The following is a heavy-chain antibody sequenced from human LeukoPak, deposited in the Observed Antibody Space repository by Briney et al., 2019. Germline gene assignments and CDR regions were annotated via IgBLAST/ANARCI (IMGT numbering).Heavy chain of an antibody. J-gene: IGHJ5*02. CDR1: GYPFTSYG. CDR3: ARDPPYSISSWYWFDP. CDR2: ISGYNGDT. Sequence: ASVKVSCRASGYPFTSYGISWARQAPGQGLEWMGWISGYNGDTNYAQNFQGRVTMTTDTSTTTAYMELRSLRSDDTAVYYCARDPPYSISSWYWFDPWGQGTLVTVSS. D-gene: IGHD6-6*01. V-gene: IGHV1-18*01.